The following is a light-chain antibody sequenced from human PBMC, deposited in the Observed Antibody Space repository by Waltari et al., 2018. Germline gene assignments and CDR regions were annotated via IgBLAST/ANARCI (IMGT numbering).Light chain of an antibody. V-gene: IGKV3-20*01. J-gene: IGKJ1*01. CDR2: GAS. CDR3: QQYGSSPPT. Sequence: EIVLTQSPGTLSLSQGERATLSCRASQSITNNYLAWYQQKPGQAPRLLIYGASSRATGIPDRFSGSGSGTDFTLTISRLEPEDFAVYVCQQYGSSPPTFGQGTKVEIK. CDR1: QSITNNY.